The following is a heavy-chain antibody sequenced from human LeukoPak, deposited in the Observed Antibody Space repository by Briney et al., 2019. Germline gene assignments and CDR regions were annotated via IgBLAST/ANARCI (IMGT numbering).Heavy chain of an antibody. CDR1: GFTFSDYY. J-gene: IGHJ4*02. CDR2: IYSGGNT. CDR3: ARKTDSGGQGDY. V-gene: IGHV3-66*01. Sequence: GGSLRLSCAASGFTFSDYYMSWVRQAPGKGLECVSVIYSGGNTYYTDSVKGRFTISRDNSKNTLYLQVNSLRAEDTAVYYCARKTDSGGQGDYWGPGTLVTVSS. D-gene: IGHD3-22*01.